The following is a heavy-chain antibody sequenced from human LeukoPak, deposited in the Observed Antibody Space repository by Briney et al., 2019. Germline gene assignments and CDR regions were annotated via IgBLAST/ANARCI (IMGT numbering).Heavy chain of an antibody. V-gene: IGHV3-30*18. J-gene: IGHJ4*02. CDR1: GFTFNNYG. D-gene: IGHD2-15*01. CDR3: AKEYCSGGSCYLDY. Sequence: PGRSLRLSCAASGFTFNNYGMHWVRQAPGQGLKWVAVISYDGSNKYYADSVKGRFTIYRDNSKNTLYLQMNSLRAEDTAVYYCAKEYCSGGSCYLDYWGQGTLVTVSS. CDR2: ISYDGSNK.